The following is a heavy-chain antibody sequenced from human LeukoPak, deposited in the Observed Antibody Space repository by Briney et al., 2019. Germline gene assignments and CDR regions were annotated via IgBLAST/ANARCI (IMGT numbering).Heavy chain of an antibody. J-gene: IGHJ6*03. V-gene: IGHV4-59*01. CDR3: ARAGTDYGDYAVGFWYCYMDV. CDR2: IYYSGST. CDR1: GGSFSSYY. Sequence: KTSETLSLTCTVSGGSFSSYYWSWIRQPPGKGLEWIGYIYYSGSTNYNPSLKSRVTISVDTSKNQFSLKLSSVTAADTAVYYCARAGTDYGDYAVGFWYCYMDVWGKGTTVTVSS. D-gene: IGHD4-17*01.